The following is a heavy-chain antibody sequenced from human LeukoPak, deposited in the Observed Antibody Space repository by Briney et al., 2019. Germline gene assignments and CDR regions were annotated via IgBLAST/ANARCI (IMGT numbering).Heavy chain of an antibody. D-gene: IGHD6-13*01. Sequence: KSSETLSLTCTVSGGSISSSSYYWGWIRQPPGKGLEWIGSTYYSGSTYYNPSLKSRVTISVDTSKNQFSLKLSSVTAEDTAVYYCARENQVFEQQLVRGGFDYWGQGTLVTVSS. J-gene: IGHJ4*02. V-gene: IGHV4-39*07. CDR3: ARENQVFEQQLVRGGFDY. CDR1: GGSISSSSYY. CDR2: TYYSGST.